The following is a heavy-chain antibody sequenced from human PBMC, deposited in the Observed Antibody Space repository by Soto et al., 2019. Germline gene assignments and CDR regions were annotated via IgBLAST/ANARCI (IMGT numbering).Heavy chain of an antibody. CDR2: INHSGST. J-gene: IGHJ4*02. CDR1: GGSFSGYY. Sequence: QVQLQQWGAGLLKPSETLSLTCAVYGGSFSGYYWSWIRQPPGKGRQWIGEINHSGSTNYNPSLQSRVTSSVDPSKNHDSLKLSSAPAADRAVYCWGRGAPRIRSGGSCCAGRDYWGQGTRVTVSS. V-gene: IGHV4-34*01. CDR3: GRGAPRIRSGGSCCAGRDY. D-gene: IGHD2-15*01.